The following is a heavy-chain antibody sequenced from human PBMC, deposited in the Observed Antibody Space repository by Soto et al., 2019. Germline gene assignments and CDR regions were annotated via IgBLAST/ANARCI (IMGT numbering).Heavy chain of an antibody. CDR3: AKDPSRGYSYGYYFDY. CDR2: ISYDGSNQ. V-gene: IGHV3-30*18. D-gene: IGHD5-18*01. Sequence: QVQLVESGGGVVQPGRSLRLSCAASGFTFSSHGLHWVRQAPGKGLEWVAVISYDGSNQYYADSVKGRFTISRDNSKNTLYLEMSSLRAADTAVYYCAKDPSRGYSYGYYFDYWGQGTLVTVSS. CDR1: GFTFSSHG. J-gene: IGHJ4*02.